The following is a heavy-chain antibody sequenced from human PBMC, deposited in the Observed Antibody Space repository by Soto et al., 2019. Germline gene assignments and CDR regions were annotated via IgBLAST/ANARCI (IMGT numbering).Heavy chain of an antibody. CDR2: IYWDDDE. CDR3: VRNWRYYGGDYYYGMDA. V-gene: IGHV2-5*02. J-gene: IGHJ6*02. Sequence: ITLKESGPTLVKPTQTLTLTCTFSGFSLNTGGVGVGWVRQPRGKAMEWLALIYWDDDERYRPSLRSRLNITKDTINNQVVLTMTNMDPEDTATHYCVRNWRYYGGDYYYGMDAWGQGTTVTVSS. D-gene: IGHD3-10*01. CDR1: GFSLNTGGVG.